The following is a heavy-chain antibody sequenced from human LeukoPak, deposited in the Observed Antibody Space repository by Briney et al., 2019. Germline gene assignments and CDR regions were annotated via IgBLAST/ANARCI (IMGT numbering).Heavy chain of an antibody. Sequence: GGSLRLSCAASGFTFSSYAMHWVRQAPGKGLEWVAVISYDGSNKYYADSVKGRFTISRDNSKNTLYLQMNSLRAEDTAVYYCAKFGVATLLPHFGYWGQGTLVTVSS. CDR3: AKFGVATLLPHFGY. J-gene: IGHJ4*02. CDR2: ISYDGSNK. D-gene: IGHD5-12*01. V-gene: IGHV3-30*04. CDR1: GFTFSSYA.